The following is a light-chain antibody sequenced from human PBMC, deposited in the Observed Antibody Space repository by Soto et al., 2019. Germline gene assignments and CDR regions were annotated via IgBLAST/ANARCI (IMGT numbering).Light chain of an antibody. V-gene: IGKV3-20*01. CDR2: GAS. J-gene: IGKJ4*01. CDR3: QQYGNSPPLT. CDR1: QSVSSY. Sequence: EIVLTQSPGTLSLSPGERATLSCRASQSVSSYLAWYQQRPGQAPRLLIYGASSRATGIPDRFSGSGSGTDFTLTISRLEPEDFALYYCQQYGNSPPLTFGGGTKGDIK.